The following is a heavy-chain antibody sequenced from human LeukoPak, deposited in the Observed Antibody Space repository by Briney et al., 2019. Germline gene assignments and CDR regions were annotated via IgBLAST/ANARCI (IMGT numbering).Heavy chain of an antibody. V-gene: IGHV3-21*01. Sequence: GGSLRLSCAASAFTFSNYTMNWVRQAPGKGLELVSSISTSSSYIYYADSVKGRFTISRDNAKNSLYLQMNSLRDEDTAVYYCARDLDYGADADAFDIWGQGTMVTVSS. D-gene: IGHD4-17*01. CDR1: AFTFSNYT. CDR3: ARDLDYGADADAFDI. CDR2: ISTSSSYI. J-gene: IGHJ3*02.